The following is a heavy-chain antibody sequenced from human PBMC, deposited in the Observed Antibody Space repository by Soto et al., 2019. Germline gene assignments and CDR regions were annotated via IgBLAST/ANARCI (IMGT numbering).Heavy chain of an antibody. D-gene: IGHD2-15*01. V-gene: IGHV1-69*08. J-gene: IGHJ6*02. CDR3: VRDGDIVVVVAATPNYYYGMDV. CDR2: IIPILGIA. Sequence: QVQLVQSGAEVKKPGSSVKVSCKASGGTFSSYTISWVRQAPGQGLEWMGRIIPILGIANYAQKFQGRVTITADKSTSTAYMELSSLRSEDTAVYYCVRDGDIVVVVAATPNYYYGMDVWGQGTTVTVSS. CDR1: GGTFSSYT.